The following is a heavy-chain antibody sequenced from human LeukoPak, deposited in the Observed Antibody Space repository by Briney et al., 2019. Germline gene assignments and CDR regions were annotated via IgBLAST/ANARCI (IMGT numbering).Heavy chain of an antibody. Sequence: SVKVSCKASGFTFTSSAMQWVRQARGQRLEWIGWIVVGSGNTNYAQKFQERVTITRDMSTSTAYMKLSSLRSEDTVVYYCAADSGYYGSGSQSGYYYYYGMDVWGQGTTVTVSS. CDR3: AADSGYYGSGSQSGYYYYYGMDV. D-gene: IGHD3-10*01. J-gene: IGHJ6*02. V-gene: IGHV1-58*02. CDR2: IVVGSGNT. CDR1: GFTFTSSA.